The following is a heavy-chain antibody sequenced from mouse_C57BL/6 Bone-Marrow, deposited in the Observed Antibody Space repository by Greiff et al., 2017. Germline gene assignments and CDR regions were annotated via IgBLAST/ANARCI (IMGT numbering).Heavy chain of an antibody. D-gene: IGHD2-2*01. CDR2: IYPGDGDT. CDR1: GYAFSSSW. V-gene: IGHV1-82*01. J-gene: IGHJ4*01. CDR3: ARRHGCDCYAMDY. Sequence: VQLQQSGPELVKPGASVKISCKASGYAFSSSWMNWVKQRPGKGLEWIGRIYPGDGDTNYTGKFKGKATLTADKSSSTSYMQLSSLTSEDSAVYYCARRHGCDCYAMDYWGQGTSVTVSS.